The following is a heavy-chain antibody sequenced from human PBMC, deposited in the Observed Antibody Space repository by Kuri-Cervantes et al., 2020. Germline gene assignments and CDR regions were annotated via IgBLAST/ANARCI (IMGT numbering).Heavy chain of an antibody. Sequence: ASVKVSCKVSGYTLTELSMHWVRQAPGKGLEWMGGFDPEDGETIYAQKFQGRVTMTEDTSTDTAYMELSSLRSEDTAVYYCAWSSAGYYGMDVWGQGTTVTVSS. D-gene: IGHD2-15*01. CDR1: GYTLTELS. J-gene: IGHJ6*02. V-gene: IGHV1-24*01. CDR2: FDPEDGET. CDR3: AWSSAGYYGMDV.